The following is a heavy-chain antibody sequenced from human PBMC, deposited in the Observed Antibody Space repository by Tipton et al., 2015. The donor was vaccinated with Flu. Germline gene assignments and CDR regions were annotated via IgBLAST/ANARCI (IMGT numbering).Heavy chain of an antibody. V-gene: IGHV3-48*03. CDR3: ATLTGDDY. J-gene: IGHJ4*02. Sequence: LRLSCAASGFTFSSYEMNWVRQAPGKGLEWLSYISSSGSTISYADSVRGRFTISRDKNSLYLQLNSLRAEDTALYYCATLTGDDYWGQGDLVTVSS. CDR1: GFTFSSYE. CDR2: ISSSGSTI. D-gene: IGHD7-27*01.